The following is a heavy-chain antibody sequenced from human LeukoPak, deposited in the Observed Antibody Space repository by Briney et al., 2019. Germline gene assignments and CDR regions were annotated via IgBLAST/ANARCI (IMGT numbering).Heavy chain of an antibody. J-gene: IGHJ6*02. Sequence: SETLSLTCTVSGGSIVNYYWSWVRQPPGKGLEWIGYIYYSGSTNYNPSLKSRVTISVDTSKNQFSLKLSSVTAADTAVYYCARVPYYDFWSGYYSGYYGMDVWGQGTTVTVSS. CDR1: GGSIVNYY. D-gene: IGHD3-3*01. V-gene: IGHV4-59*12. CDR2: IYYSGST. CDR3: ARVPYYDFWSGYYSGYYGMDV.